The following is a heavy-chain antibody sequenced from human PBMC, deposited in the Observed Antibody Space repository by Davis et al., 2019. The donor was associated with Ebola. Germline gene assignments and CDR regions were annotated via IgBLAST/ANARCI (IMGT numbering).Heavy chain of an antibody. D-gene: IGHD3-22*01. CDR1: GFTFNIFD. CDR2: VRSHGSDD. Sequence: GESLKISCAASGFTFNIFDMHWVRQAPGRGLEWVAFVRSHGSDDHYADSVKGRFTISRDNSKNTLYLQMNSLRAEDTAVYYCARDPSGGYLTLSNRAFDYWGQGTLVTVSS. CDR3: ARDPSGGYLTLSNRAFDY. J-gene: IGHJ4*02. V-gene: IGHV3-30*02.